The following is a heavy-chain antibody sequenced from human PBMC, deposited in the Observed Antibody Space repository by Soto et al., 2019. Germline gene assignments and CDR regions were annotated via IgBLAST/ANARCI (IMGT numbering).Heavy chain of an antibody. J-gene: IGHJ4*02. D-gene: IGHD7-27*01. Sequence: QVQLQESGPGLVRPSQTLSLTCTVSGGSVTSGGYYWSWIRHCPGKGLEWIGYIYSSGDTNYNPCRNRRVAISVDTSKNQFSRQVTSVTAADPAIYSCTRDWGLPATHGAPSWGQGILRTVSP. CDR1: GGSVTSGGYY. V-gene: IGHV4-31*03. CDR2: IYSSGDT. CDR3: TRDWGLPATHGAPS.